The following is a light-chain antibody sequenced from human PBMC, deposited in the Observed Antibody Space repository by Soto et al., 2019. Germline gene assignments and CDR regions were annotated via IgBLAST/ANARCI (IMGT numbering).Light chain of an antibody. V-gene: IGLV1-40*01. J-gene: IGLJ2*01. Sequence: QSVLTQPPSVSGAPGQRVTISCTGSSSNIGAGYDVHWYQQLPGTAPKLLIYGNNNRPSGVPDRFSGSKSATSASLAVTGVRAEDEADYYCQSYDSRRCAYVVLGGGTKVTLL. CDR3: QSYDSRRCAYVV. CDR1: SSNIGAGYD. CDR2: GNN.